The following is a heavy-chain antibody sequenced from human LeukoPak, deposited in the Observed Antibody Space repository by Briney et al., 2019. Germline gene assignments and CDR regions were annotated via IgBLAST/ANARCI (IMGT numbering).Heavy chain of an antibody. CDR2: IWYDGSNK. V-gene: IGHV3-33*01. CDR1: GFTFSSYG. J-gene: IGHJ6*02. D-gene: IGHD2-2*01. CDR3: ARFPQDCSSTSCYYYYYYGMDV. Sequence: GGSLRLSCAASGFTFSSYGMHWVRQAPGKGLEWVAVIWYDGSNKYYADSVKGRFTISRDNSKNTLYLQMNSLRAEDTAVYYCARFPQDCSSTSCYYYYYYGMDVWGQGTLVTVSS.